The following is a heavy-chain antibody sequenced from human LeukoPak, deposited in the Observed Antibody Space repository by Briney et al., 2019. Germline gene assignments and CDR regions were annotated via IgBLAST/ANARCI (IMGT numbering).Heavy chain of an antibody. CDR2: IDHSGDT. CDR1: GVSISGFY. J-gene: IGHJ1*01. CDR3: ARGSPFQE. Sequence: SETLSLTCAVYGVSISGFYYTWIRQPPGKGLEWIGEIDHSGDTNYNQSLKGRAIVSVDTSKSQFSLKLTSVTAADAAVYYCARGSPFQEWGQGTLVTVSS. V-gene: IGHV4-34*01.